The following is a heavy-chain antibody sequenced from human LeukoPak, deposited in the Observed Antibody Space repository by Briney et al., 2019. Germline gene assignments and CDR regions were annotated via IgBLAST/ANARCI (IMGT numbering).Heavy chain of an antibody. CDR3: ARGSSTSCYL. V-gene: IGHV1-46*01. CDR2: INPSSGSA. D-gene: IGHD2-2*01. J-gene: IGHJ4*02. CDR1: GYTFSTYY. Sequence: ASVKVSCKASGYTFSTYYIHWVRQAPGQGLEWMGIINPSSGSANYAQKFQGRVTITADKSTSTAYMELSSLRSEDTAVYYCARGSSTSCYLWGQGTLVTVSS.